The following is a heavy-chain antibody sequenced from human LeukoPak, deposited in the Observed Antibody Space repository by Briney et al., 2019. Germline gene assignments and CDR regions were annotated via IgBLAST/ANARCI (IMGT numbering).Heavy chain of an antibody. CDR3: ARGPFFYDSSGYTPPFDY. V-gene: IGHV4-34*01. J-gene: IGHJ4*02. D-gene: IGHD3-22*01. CDR1: CGSFSGYY. Sequence: SETLSLTCAVYCGSFSGYYWSWIRQPPGRGREGLGEINHSGRTNYNPSLKSRVTISVDTSKNQFSLKLSSVTAADTAVYYCARGPFFYDSSGYTPPFDYWGQGTLVTVSS. CDR2: INHSGRT.